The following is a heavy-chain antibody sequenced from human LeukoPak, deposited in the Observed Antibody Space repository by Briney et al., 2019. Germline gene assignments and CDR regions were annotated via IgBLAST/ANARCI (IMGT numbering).Heavy chain of an antibody. CDR2: INHSGST. CDR3: ARARYGGNRYFDY. J-gene: IGHJ4*02. CDR1: GGSFSGYY. V-gene: IGHV4-34*01. Sequence: PSETLSLTCAVYGGSFSGYYWSWIRQPPGKGLEWIGEINHSGSTNYNPSLKSRVTISVDTSKNQFSLKLSSVTAADTAVYYCARARYGGNRYFDYWGQGTLVTVSS. D-gene: IGHD4-23*01.